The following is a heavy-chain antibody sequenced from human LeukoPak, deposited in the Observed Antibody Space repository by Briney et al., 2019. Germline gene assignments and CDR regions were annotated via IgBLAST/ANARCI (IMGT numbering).Heavy chain of an antibody. V-gene: IGHV3-23*01. D-gene: IGHD5-18*01. Sequence: PGGSLRLSCAASGFTFSSYSMNWVRQAPGKGLEWVSGISGSGGSTYYADSVKGRFTISRDNSKNTLYLQMNSLRAEDTAVYYCAKGGSSYASNFDYWGQGTLVTVSS. CDR2: ISGSGGST. J-gene: IGHJ4*02. CDR3: AKGGSSYASNFDY. CDR1: GFTFSSYS.